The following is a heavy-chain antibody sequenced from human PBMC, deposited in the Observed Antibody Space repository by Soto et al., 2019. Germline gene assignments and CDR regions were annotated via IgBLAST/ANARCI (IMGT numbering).Heavy chain of an antibody. CDR1: GYTSTGYY. D-gene: IGHD2-15*01. J-gene: IGHJ5*02. V-gene: IGHV1-2*04. Sequence: ASVKVSCKASGYTSTGYYMHWVRQAPGQGLEWMGWINPNSGGTNYAQKFQGWVTMTRDTSISTAYMELSRLRSDDTAVYYCARAPPNCSGGSCYSRNWFDPWGQGTLVTVSS. CDR3: ARAPPNCSGGSCYSRNWFDP. CDR2: INPNSGGT.